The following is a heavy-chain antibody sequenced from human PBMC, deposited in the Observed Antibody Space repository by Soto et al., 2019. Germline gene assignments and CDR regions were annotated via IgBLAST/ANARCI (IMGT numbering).Heavy chain of an antibody. Sequence: QVQMVQSGAEVKKPGSSARVSCKVSGGTFSRHSISWVRQAPGQGLEWMGGIIPIFDATQYAQKFQGRLTITADQSKTPLHMDLSGLRPEDKAIYYCARDLTSVRGSWGQGTLVIVS. CDR1: GGTFSRHS. D-gene: IGHD3-10*01. V-gene: IGHV1-69*01. CDR2: IIPIFDAT. J-gene: IGHJ4*02. CDR3: ARDLTSVRGS.